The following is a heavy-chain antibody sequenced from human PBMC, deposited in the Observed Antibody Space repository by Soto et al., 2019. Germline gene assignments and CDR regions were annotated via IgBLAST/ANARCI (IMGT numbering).Heavy chain of an antibody. Sequence: EVQLVESGGGWVQPGGSLRLACTVSGFTFSRYYMNWVRQAPGKGLEWVATITEDGSEKFYVDSVKGRFTISRDNAKNSLVLQMNSLRVEDTALYYCARDMDDNSDDGDYWGQGTLVTVSS. J-gene: IGHJ4*02. CDR3: ARDMDDNSDDGDY. CDR1: GFTFSRYY. D-gene: IGHD4-17*01. V-gene: IGHV3-7*01. CDR2: ITEDGSEK.